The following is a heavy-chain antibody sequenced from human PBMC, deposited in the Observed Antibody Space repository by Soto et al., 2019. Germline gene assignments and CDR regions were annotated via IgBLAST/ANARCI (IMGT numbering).Heavy chain of an antibody. Sequence: SGPLAVTCAASGEAFSDFYWRWIREPPGKGLEWIGEINHSGHTSYNPSLKSRVTISVDTSKNQFSLKLSSVTAADTAVYYCARGLRYYGSGSHYGLDVWGQGTTVT. CDR3: ARGLRYYGSGSHYGLDV. D-gene: IGHD3-10*01. J-gene: IGHJ6*02. CDR1: GEAFSDFY. V-gene: IGHV4-34*01. CDR2: INHSGHT.